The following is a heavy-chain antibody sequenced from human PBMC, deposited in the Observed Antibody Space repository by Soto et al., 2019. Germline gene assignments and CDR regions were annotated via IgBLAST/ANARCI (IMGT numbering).Heavy chain of an antibody. CDR1: GDSISSGGYY. CDR2: IYYSGST. D-gene: IGHD3-22*01. J-gene: IGHJ3*02. V-gene: IGHV4-61*08. Sequence: SETLSLTCAVSGDSISSGGYYWSWIRQHPGKGLEWIGYIYYSGSTNYNPSLKSRVTISVDTSKNQFSLKLSSVTAADTAVYYCARDPSYYDSSGYGSDAFDIWGQGTMVTVS. CDR3: ARDPSYYDSSGYGSDAFDI.